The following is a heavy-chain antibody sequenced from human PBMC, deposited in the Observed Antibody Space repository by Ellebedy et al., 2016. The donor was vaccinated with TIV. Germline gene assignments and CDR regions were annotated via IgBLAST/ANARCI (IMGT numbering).Heavy chain of an antibody. V-gene: IGHV3-30*03. CDR1: GFTFSSYG. J-gene: IGHJ6*02. D-gene: IGHD1-26*01. CDR2: ISYDRSNK. CDR3: ARSSENSGRYPYYYGMDV. Sequence: GESLKTSCAASGFTFSSYGMHWVRQAPGKGLEWVAVISYDRSNKYYADSVKGRFTISRDNSKNTLYLQMNSLRAEDTDVYYCARSSENSGRYPYYYGMDVWGQGTTVTVSS.